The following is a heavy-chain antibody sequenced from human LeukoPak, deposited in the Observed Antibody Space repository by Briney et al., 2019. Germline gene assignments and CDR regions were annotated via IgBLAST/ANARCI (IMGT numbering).Heavy chain of an antibody. J-gene: IGHJ3*02. CDR2: SSASSSDV. CDR3: ARGRDHAFDI. CDR1: GLAFSSSA. V-gene: IGHV3-48*01. Sequence: GGSLRLSCVASGLAFSSSAMNWVRQTPGKGLEWLSYSSASSSDVYYADSVKGRFTISRDNAKSSLYLQMNSLTAEDTAIYFCARGRDHAFDIWGQGTRVTVSS.